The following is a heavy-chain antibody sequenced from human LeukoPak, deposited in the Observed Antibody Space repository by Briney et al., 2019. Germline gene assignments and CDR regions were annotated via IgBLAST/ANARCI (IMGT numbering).Heavy chain of an antibody. CDR2: INPNSGGT. CDR1: GYTFTGYY. V-gene: IGHV1-2*02. Sequence: GASVTVSCKASGYTFTGYYMHWVRQAPGQGLEWMGWINPNSGGTEYAEEFQGRVTMTRDTSINTAYMELTGLTSDDAAVYYCARASYMDVWGKGTTVTVSS. J-gene: IGHJ6*03. CDR3: ARASYMDV.